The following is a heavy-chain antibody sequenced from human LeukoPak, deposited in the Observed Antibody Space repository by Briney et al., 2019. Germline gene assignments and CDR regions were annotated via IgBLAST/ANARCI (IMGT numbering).Heavy chain of an antibody. CDR1: GFTFSSYW. CDR3: AKDAVLRYFDWLPDYHYYYYYMDV. J-gene: IGHJ6*03. Sequence: GGSLRLSCAASGFTFSSYWMSWVRQAPGKGLEWVSAISGSGGSTYYADSVKGRFTISRDNSKNTLYLQMNSLRAEDTAVYYCAKDAVLRYFDWLPDYHYYYYYMDVWGKGTTVTISS. D-gene: IGHD3-9*01. V-gene: IGHV3-23*01. CDR2: ISGSGGST.